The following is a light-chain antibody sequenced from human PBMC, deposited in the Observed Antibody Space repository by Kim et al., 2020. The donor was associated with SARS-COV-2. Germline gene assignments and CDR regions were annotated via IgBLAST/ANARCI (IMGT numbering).Light chain of an antibody. CDR2: GKN. CDR1: SLRSYY. J-gene: IGLJ3*02. CDR3: NARDSSGNHWV. Sequence: ALKQKVRITCQGDSLRSYYASWYQPKPGQAPVLVMYGKNNRPSGIPDRFSGSSSGNTASLTITGAQAEDEADYYCNARDSSGNHWVFGGGTQLTVL. V-gene: IGLV3-19*01.